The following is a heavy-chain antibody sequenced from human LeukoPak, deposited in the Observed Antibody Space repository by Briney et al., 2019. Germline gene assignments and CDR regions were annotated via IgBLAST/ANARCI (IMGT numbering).Heavy chain of an antibody. CDR3: AKGQGYNYGDSIDY. Sequence: GGSLRLSCAASGFIFNNYAMTWVRQAPGKGLEWVSVINGGGSSYYADSVKGRFTVSRDNSKNTLYLQMNSLRDEDTAVYYCAKGQGYNYGDSIDYWGQGTLVTVSS. D-gene: IGHD5-18*01. CDR1: GFIFNNYA. V-gene: IGHV3-23*01. CDR2: INGGGSS. J-gene: IGHJ4*02.